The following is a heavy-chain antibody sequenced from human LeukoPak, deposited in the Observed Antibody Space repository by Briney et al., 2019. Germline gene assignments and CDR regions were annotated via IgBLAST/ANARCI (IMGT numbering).Heavy chain of an antibody. CDR2: IYSSGST. V-gene: IGHV4-4*07. CDR1: GGSTNSYY. CDR3: ARVKASSTSWTFDQ. J-gene: IGHJ4*02. Sequence: SETLSFTCSVSGGSTNSYYWSWIRQSGGKGLEWIGRIYSSGSTVYNPSLNSRLTMSIDTSKNQFSLTLKSVTATDTAVYYSARVKASSTSWTFDQWGQGALVPVSS. D-gene: IGHD2-2*01.